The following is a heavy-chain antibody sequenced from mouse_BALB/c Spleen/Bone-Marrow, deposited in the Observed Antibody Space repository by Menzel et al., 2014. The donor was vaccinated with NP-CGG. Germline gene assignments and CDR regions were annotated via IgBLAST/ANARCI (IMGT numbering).Heavy chain of an antibody. D-gene: IGHD2-2*01. J-gene: IGHJ3*01. V-gene: IGHV1-7*01. CDR2: INPSTGYT. CDR1: GYTFTSYW. CDR3: ARYHYGYDGFAY. Sequence: QVQLKQSGAELAKPGASVKMSCKASGYTFTSYWMHWVKQRPGQGLEWIGYINPSTGYTEYNQKFKDKATLTADKSSSTAYMQLSSLTSGDSAVYYCARYHYGYDGFAYWGQGTLVTVSA.